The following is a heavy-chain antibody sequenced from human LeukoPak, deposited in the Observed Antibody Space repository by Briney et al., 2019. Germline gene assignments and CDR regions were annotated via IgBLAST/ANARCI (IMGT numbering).Heavy chain of an antibody. CDR2: IDPSDSYT. CDR1: GYSFTSYW. D-gene: IGHD2-15*01. CDR3: ATHPAYCSGGSCYGNWFDP. Sequence: GESLKISCKGSGYSFTSYWISWVRQMPGKGLEWMGRIDPSDSYTKYSPSFQGHVTISADKSISTAYLQWSSLKASDTAMYYCATHPAYCSGGSCYGNWFDPWGQGTLVTVSS. V-gene: IGHV5-10-1*01. J-gene: IGHJ5*02.